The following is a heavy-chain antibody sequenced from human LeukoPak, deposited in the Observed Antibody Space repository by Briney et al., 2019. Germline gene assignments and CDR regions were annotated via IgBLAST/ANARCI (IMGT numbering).Heavy chain of an antibody. CDR3: AKEGPTYGFIVVVPAATDY. D-gene: IGHD2-2*01. V-gene: IGHV3-23*01. J-gene: IGHJ4*02. Sequence: GGSLRLSCAASGFTFSSYAMSWVRQAPGKGLEWVSAISGSGGSTYYADSVKGRFTISRDNSKNTLYLQMNSLRAEDTAVYYCAKEGPTYGFIVVVPAATDYWGQGTLVPVSS. CDR2: ISGSGGST. CDR1: GFTFSSYA.